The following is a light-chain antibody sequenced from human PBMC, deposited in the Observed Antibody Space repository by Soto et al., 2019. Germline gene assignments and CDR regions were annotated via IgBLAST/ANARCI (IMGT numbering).Light chain of an antibody. CDR1: FIIGRW. J-gene: IGKJ5*01. Sequence: DIQMPQYPSTLSASVGDTVTITCLASFIIGRWLAWYQQKPGKAPKLLIHDASSVQTGVPSRFSGTGSGTEFTLTISSLQPDDFATYYCQHYNSYPITFGRGTRLEIK. CDR3: QHYNSYPIT. CDR2: DAS. V-gene: IGKV1-5*01.